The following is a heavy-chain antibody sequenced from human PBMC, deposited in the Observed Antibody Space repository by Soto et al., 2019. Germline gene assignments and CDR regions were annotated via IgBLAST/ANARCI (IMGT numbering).Heavy chain of an antibody. CDR2: IYHSGST. J-gene: IGHJ5*02. D-gene: IGHD3-10*01. CDR1: GGSISSSNW. Sequence: QVQLQESGPGLVKPSGTLSLTCAVSGGSISSSNWWSWVRQPPGKGLEWIGEIYHSGSTNYNPSLKRRVTISVDKSKNQFSLKLSSVTAADTAVYYCERRWMVRGVMNWFDPWGQGTLVTVSS. V-gene: IGHV4-4*02. CDR3: ERRWMVRGVMNWFDP.